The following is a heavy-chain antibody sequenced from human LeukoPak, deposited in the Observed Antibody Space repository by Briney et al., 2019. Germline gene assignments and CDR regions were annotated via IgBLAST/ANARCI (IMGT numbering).Heavy chain of an antibody. V-gene: IGHV1-2*02. CDR1: GYTFTDYY. Sequence: ASVKVSCKASGYTFTDYYMHWVRQAPGQGLEWMGWINPNTGGTNYAQNFQGRVTMTRDTSISTAFMELSGLRSDDTAVYYCARDGTTRSYYYIDHWGQGTLVTVSS. D-gene: IGHD3-10*01. CDR3: ARDGTTRSYYYIDH. J-gene: IGHJ4*02. CDR2: INPNTGGT.